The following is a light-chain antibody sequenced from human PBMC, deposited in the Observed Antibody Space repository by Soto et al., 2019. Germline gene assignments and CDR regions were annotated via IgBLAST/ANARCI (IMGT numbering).Light chain of an antibody. CDR3: QQCDSSSYT. Sequence: DIQMTQSPSTLSASVGDRVTITCRASQSMGRSLAWYQQKPGKAPKLLIFKASTLESGVPSRFSGSGSGTEFTLTINSLQPDDFATYSCQQCDSSSYTFGQGTKLDIK. J-gene: IGKJ2*01. V-gene: IGKV1-5*03. CDR2: KAS. CDR1: QSMGRS.